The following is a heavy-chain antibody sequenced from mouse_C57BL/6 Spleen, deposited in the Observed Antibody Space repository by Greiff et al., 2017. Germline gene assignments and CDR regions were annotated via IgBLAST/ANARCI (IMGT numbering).Heavy chain of an antibody. CDR3: ATSQTAQATSGFAY. V-gene: IGHV2-6*01. J-gene: IGHJ3*01. Sequence: QVQLKESGPGLVAPSQSLSITCTVSGFSLTSYGVDWVRQSPGKGLEWLGVIWGVGSTNYNSALKSRLSISKDNSKSQVFLKMNSLRTDDTAMYYWATSQTAQATSGFAYWGQGTLVTVSA. CDR2: IWGVGST. CDR1: GFSLTSYG. D-gene: IGHD3-2*02.